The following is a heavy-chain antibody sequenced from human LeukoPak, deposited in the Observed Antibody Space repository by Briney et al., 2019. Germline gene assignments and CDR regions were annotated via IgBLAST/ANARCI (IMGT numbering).Heavy chain of an antibody. J-gene: IGHJ4*02. CDR2: FHPDGYS. V-gene: IGHV4-34*01. CDR3: ARGADPYKLGNI. CDR1: GGPLSGFY. D-gene: IGHD1/OR15-1a*01. Sequence: SETLSLTCTVHGGPLSGFYWTWIRQPPGRGLEWIGEFHPDGYSNSNPSLKSRLTISVDASKNQVSVRLTSVTAADTAVYYCARGADPYKLGNIWGQGTLVTVYS.